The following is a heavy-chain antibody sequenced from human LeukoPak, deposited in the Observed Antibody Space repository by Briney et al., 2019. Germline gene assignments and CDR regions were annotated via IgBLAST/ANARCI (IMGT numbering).Heavy chain of an antibody. CDR2: IYYSGST. V-gene: IGHV4-59*08. D-gene: IGHD4-17*01. Sequence: SETLSLTCTVSGGSISSYYWSWIRQPPGKGLEWIGYIYYSGSTNYSPSLKSRVTISVDTSKNQFSLKLSSVTAADTAVYYCARRIGYGDYPWFDPWGQGTLVTVSS. CDR3: ARRIGYGDYPWFDP. J-gene: IGHJ5*02. CDR1: GGSISSYY.